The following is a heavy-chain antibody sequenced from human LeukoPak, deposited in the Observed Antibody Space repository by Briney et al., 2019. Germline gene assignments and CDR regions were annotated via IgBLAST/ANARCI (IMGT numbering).Heavy chain of an antibody. CDR1: GLTFSDYW. V-gene: IGHV3-74*01. CDR2: INSDGSST. J-gene: IGHJ2*01. CDR3: ARGNWYFDL. Sequence: GGSLRLSCAVSGLTFSDYWMHWVRQAPGKGLVWVSRINSDGSSTSYADSVKGRFTISRDNAKDTLYLQMNSLRAEDTAVYYCARGNWYFDLWGRGTLVTVSS.